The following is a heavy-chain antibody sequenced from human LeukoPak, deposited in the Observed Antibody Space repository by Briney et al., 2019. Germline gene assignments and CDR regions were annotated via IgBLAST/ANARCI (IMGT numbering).Heavy chain of an antibody. CDR2: INHSGST. Sequence: SETLSLTCAVYGGSFSGYYWSLIRQPAGKGLEWIGEINHSGSTNYNPSLKSRVTISVDTSKNQFSLKLSSVTAADTAVYYCAGSRLSGSYGPVYWGQGTLVTVSS. V-gene: IGHV4-34*01. CDR3: AGSRLSGSYGPVY. J-gene: IGHJ4*02. D-gene: IGHD1-26*01. CDR1: GGSFSGYY.